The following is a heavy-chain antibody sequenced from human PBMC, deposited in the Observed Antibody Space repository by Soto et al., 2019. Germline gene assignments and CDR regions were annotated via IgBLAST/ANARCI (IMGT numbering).Heavy chain of an antibody. J-gene: IGHJ5*02. D-gene: IGHD6-13*01. V-gene: IGHV1-2*02. CDR2: INPNSGGT. CDR3: AEGGSSWVNWFDP. Sequence: VASVKVSCKASGYTFTGYYMHWVRQAPGQGLEWMGWINPNSGGTNYAQKFQGRVTMTRDTSISTAYMELSRLRSDDTAVYYCAEGGSSWVNWFDPWGQGTLVTVSS. CDR1: GYTFTGYY.